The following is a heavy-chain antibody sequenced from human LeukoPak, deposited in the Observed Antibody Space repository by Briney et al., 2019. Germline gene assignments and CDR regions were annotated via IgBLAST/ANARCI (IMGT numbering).Heavy chain of an antibody. CDR1: GYTFTGYY. CDR3: ARGGDCYSSENDAFDI. CDR2: INPNSGGT. D-gene: IGHD2-21*02. Sequence: GASVKVSCKASGYTFTGYYMHWVRQAPGQGLEWMGWINPNSGGTNYAQKFQGRDTMTRDTSISTAYMELSRLRSDDTAVYYCARGGDCYSSENDAFDIWGQGTMVTVSS. J-gene: IGHJ3*02. V-gene: IGHV1-2*02.